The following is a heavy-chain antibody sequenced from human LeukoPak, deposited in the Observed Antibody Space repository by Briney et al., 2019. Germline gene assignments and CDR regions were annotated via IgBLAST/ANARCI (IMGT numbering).Heavy chain of an antibody. CDR1: GGSLSSGGYS. Sequence: SQTLSLTCAVSGGSLSSGGYSWGWVRQPPGTGLEWLGYIYHSGSTYYNPSLKSRVTTSVDMSKNQFSLKLSAVAAAYTAVYYCARGRVTGPRDYWGQGTLVTVSS. J-gene: IGHJ4*02. V-gene: IGHV4-30-2*01. CDR3: ARGRVTGPRDY. CDR2: IYHSGST. D-gene: IGHD2-21*02.